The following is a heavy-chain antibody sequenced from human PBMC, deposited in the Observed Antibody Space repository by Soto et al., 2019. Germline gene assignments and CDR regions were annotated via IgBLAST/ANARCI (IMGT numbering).Heavy chain of an antibody. D-gene: IGHD3-22*01. CDR1: GVTFNRQD. Sequence: ASVKVSCKASGVTFNRQDMRWVRQAPGQGLEWMGIINPSGGRTTYAQKFQGRVTMTRDTSTSTFHMELSSLTSEDTAVYYCAGLYHYDSSGYYDYWGQGTLVTVSS. J-gene: IGHJ4*02. CDR2: INPSGGRT. CDR3: AGLYHYDSSGYYDY. V-gene: IGHV1-46*02.